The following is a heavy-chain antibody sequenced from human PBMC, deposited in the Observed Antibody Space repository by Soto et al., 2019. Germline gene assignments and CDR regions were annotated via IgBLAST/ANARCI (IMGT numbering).Heavy chain of an antibody. CDR3: ARSPSTSTIGSFDI. Sequence: QVQLQESGPGLVKLSETLSLTCSVSGGAISAFYWNWIRQSAGTGLEWIGRIYASGHTTYNPSLESRVSMSIDTSKHQFSLKLSSVSAADTAVYYCARSPSTSTIGSFDIWGQGRMVTVSS. CDR2: IYASGHT. CDR1: GGAISAFY. V-gene: IGHV4-4*07. J-gene: IGHJ3*02. D-gene: IGHD6-6*01.